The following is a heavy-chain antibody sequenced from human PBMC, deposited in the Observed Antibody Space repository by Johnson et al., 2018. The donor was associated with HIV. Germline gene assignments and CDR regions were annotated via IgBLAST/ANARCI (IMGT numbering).Heavy chain of an antibody. V-gene: IGHV3-11*04. Sequence: QMQLVESGGGFVKPGGSLRLSCAASGFTFSDYYMNWIRQAPGKGLEWVSYISSSGSTIYYADSVKGRFTISRDNAKNSLYLQMNSLRAEDTAVYYCARVLRLPRLGAFDIWGQGTMVTVSS. D-gene: IGHD5-12*01. CDR3: ARVLRLPRLGAFDI. J-gene: IGHJ3*02. CDR2: ISSSGSTI. CDR1: GFTFSDYY.